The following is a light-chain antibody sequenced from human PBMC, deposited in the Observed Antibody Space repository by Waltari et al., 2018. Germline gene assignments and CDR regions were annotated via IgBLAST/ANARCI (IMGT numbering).Light chain of an antibody. CDR3: GAWDSSLSAVL. J-gene: IGLJ2*01. CDR1: SSNIGGYY. Sequence: QSVLTQPPSVSGDPGQRVTIPCTGSSSNIGGYYVYWYQQFPGTAPKLLIYDNNKRPSGISDRFSASKSGTSASLTITGLQPGDEADYYCGAWDSSLSAVLFGGGTRLTVL. CDR2: DNN. V-gene: IGLV1-51*01.